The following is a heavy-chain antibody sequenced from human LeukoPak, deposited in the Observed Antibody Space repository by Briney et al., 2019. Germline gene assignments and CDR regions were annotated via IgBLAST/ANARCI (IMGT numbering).Heavy chain of an antibody. D-gene: IGHD3-10*01. V-gene: IGHV3-53*01. CDR1: GVTFRSYE. J-gene: IGHJ6*03. Sequence: GGSLRLSCTASGVTFRSYEMGCARQAPGKGVGWVSVIYSGGSTYYADSVKGLFTISIDNSKNTLYLQMNSLRAEDTAVYYCARYYYGSGSLQNYYYYMDVWGKGTTVTVSS. CDR3: ARYYYGSGSLQNYYYYMDV. CDR2: IYSGGST.